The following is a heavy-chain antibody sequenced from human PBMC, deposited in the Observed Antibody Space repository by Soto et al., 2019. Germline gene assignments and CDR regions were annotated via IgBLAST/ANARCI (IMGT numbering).Heavy chain of an antibody. CDR1: GFTFSSNY. V-gene: IGHV3-66*01. D-gene: IGHD2-8*01. CDR2: IYSGGST. CDR3: ARVVYATAYYYYYYMDV. Sequence: GGSLRLSCAASGFTFSSNYMSWVRQAPGKGLEWVSVIYSGGSTYYRDSVKGRFTITNDKSMNTLYLRMNSLRAEDTAVYYCARVVYATAYYYYYYMDVWGKGTTVTVSS. J-gene: IGHJ6*03.